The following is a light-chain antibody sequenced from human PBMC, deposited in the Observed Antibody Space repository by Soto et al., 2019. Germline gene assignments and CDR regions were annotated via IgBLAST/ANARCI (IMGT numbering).Light chain of an antibody. Sequence: QSVLTQPPSVSAAPGQKVTISCSGSSSNIGTDYVSWNQHLPGTAPKLLIYDTDKRPSGIPDRFSGSKSGTSATLGITGLQTGDEADYYCGTWDSSLSAEVFGGGTKVTVL. CDR2: DTD. CDR3: GTWDSSLSAEV. CDR1: SSNIGTDY. V-gene: IGLV1-51*01. J-gene: IGLJ2*01.